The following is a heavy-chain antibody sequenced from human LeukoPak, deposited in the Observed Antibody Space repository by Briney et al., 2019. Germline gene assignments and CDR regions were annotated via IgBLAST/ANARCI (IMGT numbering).Heavy chain of an antibody. J-gene: IGHJ4*02. Sequence: GASVKVSCKASGYTFTGYYMHWVRQAPGQGLEWMGWINPNSGGTNYAQKFQGRVTMTRDTSISTAYMELSRLRSDDTAVYSCVRDDCTNGVCLFDYWGQGTLVTVSS. D-gene: IGHD2-8*01. CDR1: GYTFTGYY. CDR2: INPNSGGT. V-gene: IGHV1-2*02. CDR3: VRDDCTNGVCLFDY.